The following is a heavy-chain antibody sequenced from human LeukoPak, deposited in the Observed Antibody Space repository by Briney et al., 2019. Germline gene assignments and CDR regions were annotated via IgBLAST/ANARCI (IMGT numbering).Heavy chain of an antibody. CDR1: GFSFTNYG. D-gene: IGHD6-13*01. V-gene: IGHV3-33*01. Sequence: GRSLRLSCAASGFSFTNYGFHWVRQAPGKGLEWVAVIWYDGSKELHADSVKGRFTISRDNSKNTLYLQMNSLRAEDTAVYYCARDIAPSGQYYFDYWGQGSLVTVSS. CDR3: ARDIAPSGQYYFDY. J-gene: IGHJ4*02. CDR2: IWYDGSKE.